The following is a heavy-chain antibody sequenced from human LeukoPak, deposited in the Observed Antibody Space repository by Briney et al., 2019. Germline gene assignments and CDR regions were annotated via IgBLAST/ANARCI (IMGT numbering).Heavy chain of an antibody. CDR2: TNPNSGNT. CDR3: ARGVMTTDYYYYMDV. CDR1: GYTFTSYD. J-gene: IGHJ6*03. D-gene: IGHD3-22*01. V-gene: IGHV1-8*03. Sequence: ASVKVSCKASGYTFTSYDINWVRQATGQGLEWMGWTNPNSGNTGYAQKFQGRVTITRNTSISTAYMELSSLRSEDTAVYYCARGVMTTDYYYYMDVWGKGTTVTVSS.